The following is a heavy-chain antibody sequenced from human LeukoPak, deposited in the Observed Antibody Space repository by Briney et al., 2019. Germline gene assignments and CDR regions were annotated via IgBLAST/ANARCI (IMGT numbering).Heavy chain of an antibody. J-gene: IGHJ5*02. V-gene: IGHV4-38-2*02. CDR2: IYHSGST. CDR1: GYSISSGYY. Sequence: SETLSLTCTVSGYSISSGYYWGWIRQPPGKGLEWIGSIYHSGSTYYNPSLKSRVTISVDTSKNQFSLKLSSVTAADTAVYYCARERDPGADSSGYYYGWFDPWGQGTLVTASS. D-gene: IGHD3-22*01. CDR3: ARERDPGADSSGYYYGWFDP.